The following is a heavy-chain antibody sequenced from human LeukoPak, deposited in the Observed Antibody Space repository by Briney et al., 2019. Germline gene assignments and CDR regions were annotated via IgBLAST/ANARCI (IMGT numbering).Heavy chain of an antibody. D-gene: IGHD3-10*01. CDR3: ARGVSWFGVFDY. CDR2: IYYSGST. J-gene: IGHJ4*02. CDR1: GGSISSYY. Sequence: SETLSLTCTVSGGSISSYYWSWIRQPPGKGLEWIGYIYYSGSTNYNPSLKSRVTISVDTSKNQFSLKLSSVTAADTAVYYCARGVSWFGVFDYWGQGTLVTVSS. V-gene: IGHV4-59*01.